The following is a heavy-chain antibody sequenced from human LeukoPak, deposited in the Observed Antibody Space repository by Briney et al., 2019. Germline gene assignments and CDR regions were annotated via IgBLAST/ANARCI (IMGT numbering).Heavy chain of an antibody. CDR3: VRSSDGYHLDY. CDR2: IYYSGST. V-gene: IGHV4-59*01. D-gene: IGHD5-18*01. Sequence: SETLSLTCTVSGGSISSYYWSWIRQPPGKGLEWIGYIYYSGSTNYNPSLKSRVTISVDTSKNQFSLKLSSVTAADTAVYYCVRSSDGYHLDYWGQGTLVTVSS. CDR1: GGSISSYY. J-gene: IGHJ4*02.